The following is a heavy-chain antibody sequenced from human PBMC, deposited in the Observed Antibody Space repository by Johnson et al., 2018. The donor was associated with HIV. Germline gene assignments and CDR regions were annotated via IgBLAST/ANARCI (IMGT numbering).Heavy chain of an antibody. D-gene: IGHD3-3*02. CDR1: GFTFSNYW. CDR3: ARGGAFHAFDI. J-gene: IGHJ3*02. CDR2: VNNDGGDT. Sequence: VQLVESGGGLVQPGGSLRLSCAVSGFTFSNYWMHWVRQAPGQGLVWVSRVNNDGGDTIYADSVKGRFTISRDNAKNTLYLQMNSLRAEDTAMYFCARGGAFHAFDIWGHGTTVTVSS. V-gene: IGHV3-74*02.